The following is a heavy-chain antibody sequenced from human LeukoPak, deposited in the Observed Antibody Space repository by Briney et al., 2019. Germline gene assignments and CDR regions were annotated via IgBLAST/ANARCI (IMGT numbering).Heavy chain of an antibody. CDR3: AREFANLAAFDF. V-gene: IGHV4-61*01. J-gene: IGHJ3*01. CDR1: GGSVSSNNYY. CDR2: IYYSGNT. Sequence: SETLSLTCTVSGGSVSSNNYYWSWIRQPPGKGLEWIGYIYYSGNTNYNPSLKSRVTISVDTSKNQFSLKLSSVTAADTAVYYYAREFANLAAFDFWGQGTMVTVSA.